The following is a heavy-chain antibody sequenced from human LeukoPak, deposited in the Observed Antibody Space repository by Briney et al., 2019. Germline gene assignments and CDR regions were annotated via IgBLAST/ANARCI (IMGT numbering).Heavy chain of an antibody. V-gene: IGHV3-74*01. CDR3: ARANNFDY. CDR1: GFTFSSYS. Sequence: GGSLRLSCAASGFTFSSYSMNWVRQAPGKGLEWVSRINFDGSSTNYADSVKGRFTISRDNAKNTLYLQMNSLRAEDTAVYSCARANNFDYWGQGTLVTVSS. CDR2: INFDGSST. J-gene: IGHJ4*02. D-gene: IGHD4/OR15-4a*01.